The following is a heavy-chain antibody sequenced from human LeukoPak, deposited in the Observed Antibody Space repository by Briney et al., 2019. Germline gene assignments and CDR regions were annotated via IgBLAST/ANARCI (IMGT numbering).Heavy chain of an antibody. CDR2: VNQGGTGK. J-gene: IGHJ4*02. Sequence: GVLRLSCAASGFTFSSYWMTWVRQTPGKGLEWVANVNQGGTGKYYVDSVKGRFTISRDNAENSLYLQMNSLRAEDTAVYYCARDLTHRRNYDNSGYQIVPAFWGQGTLVTVSS. CDR1: GFTFSSYW. V-gene: IGHV3-7*01. CDR3: ARDLTHRRNYDNSGYQIVPAF. D-gene: IGHD3-22*01.